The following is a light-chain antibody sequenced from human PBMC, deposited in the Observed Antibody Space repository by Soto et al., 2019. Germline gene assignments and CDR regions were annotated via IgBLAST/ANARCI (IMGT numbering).Light chain of an antibody. J-gene: IGKJ3*01. CDR1: QSVSSY. CDR3: QQRRNWPGGFT. V-gene: IGKV3-11*01. Sequence: EIVLTQSPATLSLSPGERATLSCRASQSVSSYLAWYQQKPGQAPRLLVYDASNRATGIPARFSGSLSGTAFTLTISSLEPEDFAVYYCQQRRNWPGGFTFGPGTKGDIK. CDR2: DAS.